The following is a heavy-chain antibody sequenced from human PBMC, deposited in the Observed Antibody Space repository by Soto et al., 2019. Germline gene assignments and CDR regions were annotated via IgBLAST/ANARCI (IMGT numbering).Heavy chain of an antibody. D-gene: IGHD6-13*01. CDR3: ARGGRSIAAAGYYYYYGMDV. CDR2: INHSGST. CDR1: GGSFSGYY. J-gene: IGHJ6*02. V-gene: IGHV4-34*01. Sequence: SETLSLTCAVYGGSFSGYYWSWIRQPPGKGLEWIGEINHSGSTNYNPSLKSRVTISVDTSKNQFSLKLSSVTAADMAVYYCARGGRSIAAAGYYYYYGMDVWGQGTTVTVSS.